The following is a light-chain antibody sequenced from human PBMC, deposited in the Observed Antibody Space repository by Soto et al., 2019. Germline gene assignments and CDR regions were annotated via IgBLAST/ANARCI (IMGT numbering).Light chain of an antibody. J-gene: IGLJ2*01. CDR2: DVS. CDR3: SSYTSSSTVV. V-gene: IGLV2-14*01. CDR1: SSDVGGYNY. Sequence: QCVLTQPASVSGSPGQSITISCTGTSSDVGGYNYVSWYQQHPGKAPKLMIYDVSNRPSGVSNRFSGSKSGNTASLTISGLQAEDEADYYCSSYTSSSTVVVGGGTKVTVL.